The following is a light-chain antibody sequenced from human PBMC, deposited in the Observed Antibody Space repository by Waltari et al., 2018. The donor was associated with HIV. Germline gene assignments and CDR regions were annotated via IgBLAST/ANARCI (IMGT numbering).Light chain of an antibody. CDR1: QGVFHRSGYNS. CDR2: LGI. V-gene: IGKV2-28*01. CDR3: MQALQTPHT. Sequence: EIVMSQSTLSLPVTPGEPAFISCRLSQGVFHRSGYNSLDWYLQKPGQSPQLSIYLGINRASGVPDRFSGSASGTDFILQISRVEAEDVGVYYCMQALQTPHTFGQGTKLEI. J-gene: IGKJ2*01.